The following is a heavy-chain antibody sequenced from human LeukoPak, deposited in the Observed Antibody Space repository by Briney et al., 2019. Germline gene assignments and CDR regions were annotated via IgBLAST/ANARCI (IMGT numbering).Heavy chain of an antibody. J-gene: IGHJ3*02. Sequence: ASVKVSCKASTYNFRDYYMHLVQQAPGKGPEWMGRVDPQQGETIYADKFQGRVAISADTSVDTAYMELTSLTSDDTAVYYCTTQFCSGGSCYQDAFHIWGQGTMVTVSS. CDR3: TTQFCSGGSCYQDAFHI. CDR2: VDPQQGET. D-gene: IGHD3-3*01. CDR1: TYNFRDYY. V-gene: IGHV1-69-2*01.